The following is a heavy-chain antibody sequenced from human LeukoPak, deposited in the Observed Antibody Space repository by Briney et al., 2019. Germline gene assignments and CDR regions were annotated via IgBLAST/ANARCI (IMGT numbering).Heavy chain of an antibody. J-gene: IGHJ1*01. Sequence: SETLSLTCTVSGASVSSGSNYWGWIRQPPGKGLEWIGYIYYSGYTNYNPSLKSRVTISADTSKNQFSLKLSSVTAADTAVYYCARGRDDYDSSGYLPFQHWGQGTLVSVSS. CDR1: GASVSSGSNY. CDR3: ARGRDDYDSSGYLPFQH. CDR2: IYYSGYT. V-gene: IGHV4-61*01. D-gene: IGHD3-22*01.